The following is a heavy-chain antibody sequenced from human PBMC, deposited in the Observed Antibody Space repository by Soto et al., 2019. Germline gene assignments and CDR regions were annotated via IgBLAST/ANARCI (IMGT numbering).Heavy chain of an antibody. CDR3: ARAPPRGIAAPGTWGSGMDV. CDR2: ISYDGNNK. D-gene: IGHD6-13*01. V-gene: IGHV3-30-3*01. Sequence: QVQVVESGGGVVQPGRSLRLSCAASGFSFSSYAMHWVRQAPGKGLEWVAVISYDGNNKYYADSVKGRITISRDSSKNMVYLQMNSLRPEATAVYYCARAPPRGIAAPGTWGSGMDVWGQGTTVTFSS. J-gene: IGHJ6*02. CDR1: GFSFSSYA.